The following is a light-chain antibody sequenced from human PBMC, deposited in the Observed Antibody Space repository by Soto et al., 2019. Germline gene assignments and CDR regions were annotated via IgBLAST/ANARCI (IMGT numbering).Light chain of an antibody. V-gene: IGLV2-8*01. CDR3: SSYAGNNNYV. Sequence: QSALTQPPSASGSPGQSVTMSCTGSSGDVGTYALVSWYQQHPGKAPKLMIYGVGKRPSGVPDRFSGSQSGNTASLTVSGLQAEDEADYFCSSYAGNNNYVFGTGTMLTVL. J-gene: IGLJ1*01. CDR1: SGDVGTYAL. CDR2: GVG.